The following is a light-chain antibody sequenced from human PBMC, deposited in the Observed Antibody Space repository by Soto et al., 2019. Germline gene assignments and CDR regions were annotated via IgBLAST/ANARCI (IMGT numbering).Light chain of an antibody. CDR3: QQTFSTPRT. CDR2: ETS. V-gene: IGKV1-39*01. J-gene: IGKJ1*01. CDR1: QNVRSY. Sequence: DTQMTQSPSSLAASVGDRLSITYRASQNVRSYVNWYQQKPGKAPNLIIYETSTLESGVPSRFSGDGYGTDFTLSISSLQPEDFAIYYCQQTFSTPRTFGQGTKVEI.